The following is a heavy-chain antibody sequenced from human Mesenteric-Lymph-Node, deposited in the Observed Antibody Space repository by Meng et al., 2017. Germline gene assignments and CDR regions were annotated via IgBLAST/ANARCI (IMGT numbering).Heavy chain of an antibody. CDR3: ARTNYGDYNWFDP. J-gene: IGHJ5*02. D-gene: IGHD4-17*01. CDR2: IYYSGST. Sequence: VPLPESGPGLVKPSQTLSLTCTVSGGSINSDNYYWRWIRLHPGKGLEWNGYIYYSGSTYYNPSLRSRVAISIDTSKNQFSLKLTSVTAADTAVYFCARTNYGDYNWFDPWGQGTLVTVSS. V-gene: IGHV4-31*03. CDR1: GGSINSDNYY.